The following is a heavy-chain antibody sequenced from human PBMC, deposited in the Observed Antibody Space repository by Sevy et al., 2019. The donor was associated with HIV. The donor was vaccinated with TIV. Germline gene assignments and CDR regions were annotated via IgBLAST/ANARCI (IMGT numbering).Heavy chain of an antibody. D-gene: IGHD3-10*01. J-gene: IGHJ4*02. V-gene: IGHV3-23*01. CDR2: ISGSGGST. Sequence: GGSLRLSCAASGFTFSSYAMTWVRQAPGKGLEWVSAISGSGGSTYYADSVKGRFTISRDNSKNTLYLQMNSLRAEDTAVYYCANSMVRGVPYYFDYWGQGTLVTVSS. CDR1: GFTFSSYA. CDR3: ANSMVRGVPYYFDY.